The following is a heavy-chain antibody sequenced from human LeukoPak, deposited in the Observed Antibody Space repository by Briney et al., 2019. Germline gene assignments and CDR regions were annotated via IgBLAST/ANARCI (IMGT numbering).Heavy chain of an antibody. CDR1: GFTFSSYE. J-gene: IGHJ4*02. CDR2: ISNSGSTI. Sequence: PGGSLRLSCAASGFTFSSYEMNWVRQPPGKGLEWVSYISNSGSTIYHPAPVTGRSTTSRDNTKNSLYLQMNSLRAEDTAVYYCARIPGYSYGYYSDYWGQGTLVTVSS. CDR3: ARIPGYSYGYYSDY. V-gene: IGHV3-48*03. D-gene: IGHD5-18*01.